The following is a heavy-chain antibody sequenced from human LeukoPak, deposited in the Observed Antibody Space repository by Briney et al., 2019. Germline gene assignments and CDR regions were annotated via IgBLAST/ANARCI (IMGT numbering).Heavy chain of an antibody. CDR1: GGSFSGYY. V-gene: IGHV4-34*01. CDR2: INHSGST. CDR3: ARRRTGYQLYYFDY. J-gene: IGHJ4*02. Sequence: SETLSLTYAVYGGSFSGYYWSWIRRPPGKGLEWIGEINHSGSTNYNPSLKSRVTISVDTSKNQFSLKLSSVTAADTAVYYCARRRTGYQLYYFDYWGQGTLVTVSS. D-gene: IGHD3/OR15-3a*01.